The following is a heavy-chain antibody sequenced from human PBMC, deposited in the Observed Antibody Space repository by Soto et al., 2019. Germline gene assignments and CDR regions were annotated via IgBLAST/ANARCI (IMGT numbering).Heavy chain of an antibody. V-gene: IGHV1-58*02. Sequence: GASVKVSCEASGFTFTSSAMQWVRQSRGQRLEWIGWIVVGSGNTNYAQKFQERVTITRDMSTSTAYMELSSLRSEDTAVYYCAAAEPVETAMPSLSEFYYYGMDVW. CDR2: IVVGSGNT. D-gene: IGHD5-18*01. J-gene: IGHJ6*01. CDR3: AAAEPVETAMPSLSEFYYYGMDV. CDR1: GFTFTSSA.